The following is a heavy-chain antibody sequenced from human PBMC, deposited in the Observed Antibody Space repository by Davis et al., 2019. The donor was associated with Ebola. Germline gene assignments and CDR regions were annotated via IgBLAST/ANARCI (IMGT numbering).Heavy chain of an antibody. J-gene: IGHJ5*02. Sequence: AASVKVSCKVSEYTLNELSIHWVRQAPGKGLEWMGAIIPVYGTTTYAQAFQDRVTMTADESTSTAYMELSNVRPDDTAVYYCARHGDYDPWFDPWGQGTLVTVSS. CDR2: IIPVYGTT. CDR1: EYTLNELS. D-gene: IGHD4-17*01. V-gene: IGHV1-24*01. CDR3: ARHGDYDPWFDP.